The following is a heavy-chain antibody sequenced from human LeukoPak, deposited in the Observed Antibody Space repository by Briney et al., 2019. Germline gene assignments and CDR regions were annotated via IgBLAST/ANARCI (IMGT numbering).Heavy chain of an antibody. V-gene: IGHV1-2*02. CDR3: ARGLTRYCSGGSCYTRNGYFDY. Sequence: ASVKVSCKASGSPFTGFYMHWLRQAPGHRLEWWGSFNPNSGGTNYAQKFQGRVTMTRDTSISTAYMELSRLRSDDTAVYYCARGLTRYCSGGSCYTRNGYFDYWGQGTLVTVSS. D-gene: IGHD2-15*01. CDR1: GSPFTGFY. J-gene: IGHJ4*02. CDR2: FNPNSGGT.